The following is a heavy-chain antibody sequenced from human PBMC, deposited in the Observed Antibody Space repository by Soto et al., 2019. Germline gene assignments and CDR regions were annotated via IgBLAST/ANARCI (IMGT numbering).Heavy chain of an antibody. D-gene: IGHD4-17*01. V-gene: IGHV3-64*02. CDR2: ISDNGGNT. J-gene: IGHJ4*02. Sequence: GGSLRLSCAASGFAFSIYPMHWVRQAPGKGLEYVPAISDNGGNTYYADSVKGRFTISRDNSKNTLYLQMGSLRVEDMAVYYCARRGLDYAYDYWGQGTLVTVSS. CDR1: GFAFSIYP. CDR3: ARRGLDYAYDY.